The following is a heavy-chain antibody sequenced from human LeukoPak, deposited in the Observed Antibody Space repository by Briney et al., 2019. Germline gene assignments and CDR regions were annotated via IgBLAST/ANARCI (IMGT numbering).Heavy chain of an antibody. D-gene: IGHD2-21*02. V-gene: IGHV4-59*01. CDR2: IYYSGST. Sequence: SETLSLTCTVSGGSISSYYWNWIRQPPGKGLEWIGYIYYSGSTTYNPSLKSRVTISVDTSKNQFSLKLSSVTAADTAEYYCARGRLPNYYYYGMDVWGQGTTVTVSS. CDR1: GGSISSYY. J-gene: IGHJ6*02. CDR3: ARGRLPNYYYYGMDV.